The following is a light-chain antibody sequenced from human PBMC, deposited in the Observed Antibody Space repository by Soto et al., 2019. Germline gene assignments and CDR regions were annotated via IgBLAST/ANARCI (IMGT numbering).Light chain of an antibody. CDR3: QQSYSTVWT. CDR1: QSISSY. Sequence: DLQMTQSPSSLSASVGDRVTITCRASQSISSYLNWYQQKPGKAPKLLIYAASSLQSGVPSRFSGSGSGTDFTLTSSSMQPEDFATYYCQQSYSTVWTFGQGTKVEIK. CDR2: AAS. J-gene: IGKJ1*01. V-gene: IGKV1-39*01.